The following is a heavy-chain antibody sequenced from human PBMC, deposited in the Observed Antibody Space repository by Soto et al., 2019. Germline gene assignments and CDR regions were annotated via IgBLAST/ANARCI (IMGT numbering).Heavy chain of an antibody. CDR1: GFTFSSYA. D-gene: IGHD2-2*02. V-gene: IGHV3-30-3*01. CDR3: ARDRRDCSSTSCYTYYYYGMDV. Sequence: GGSLRLSCAASGFTFSSYAMHWVRQAPGKGLEWVAVISYDGSNKYYADSVKGRFTISRDNSKNTLYLQMNSLRAEDTAVYYCARDRRDCSSTSCYTYYYYGMDVRGQGTTVTVSS. J-gene: IGHJ6*02. CDR2: ISYDGSNK.